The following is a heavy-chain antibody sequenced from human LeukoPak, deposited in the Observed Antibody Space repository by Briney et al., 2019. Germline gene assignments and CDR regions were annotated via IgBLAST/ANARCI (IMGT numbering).Heavy chain of an antibody. CDR1: GYTFTNYG. CDR2: ISAYNGNT. J-gene: IGHJ4*02. Sequence: ASVRVSRKASGYTFTNYGISWVRQAPGQGLEWMGWISAYNGNTNYAQKLQGRVTMTTDTSTNTAYMELRSLRSDDTAVYYCARVRGYCSSTSCQTFDYWGQGTLVTVSS. CDR3: ARVRGYCSSTSCQTFDY. V-gene: IGHV1-18*04. D-gene: IGHD2-2*01.